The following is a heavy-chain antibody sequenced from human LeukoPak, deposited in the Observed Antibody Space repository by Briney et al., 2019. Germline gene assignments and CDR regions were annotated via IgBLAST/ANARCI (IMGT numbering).Heavy chain of an antibody. D-gene: IGHD2-8*01. CDR1: GFTFSSYS. CDR3: VPTPIGYCTNGVCYPTVN. Sequence: PGGSLRLSCAASGFTFSSYSMNWVCQAPGKGLEWVSSISSSSSYIYYADSVKGRFTISRDNAKNSLYLQMNSLRAEDTAVYYCVPTPIGYCTNGVCYPTVNWGQGTLVTVSS. V-gene: IGHV3-21*01. CDR2: ISSSSSYI. J-gene: IGHJ4*02.